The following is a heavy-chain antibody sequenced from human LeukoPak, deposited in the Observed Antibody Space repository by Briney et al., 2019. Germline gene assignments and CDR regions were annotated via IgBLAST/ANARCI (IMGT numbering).Heavy chain of an antibody. CDR1: GGSISSYF. V-gene: IGHV4-4*07. CDR2: IHTSGST. Sequence: PSETLSLTCTVSGGSISSYFWSWIRQPAGKGLEWIGRIHTSGSTNYNPSLKSRVTMSIDTSKNQFSLNLSSATAADTAVYCCARVARIVGATDFYFDYWGQGTLVTVSS. CDR3: ARVARIVGATDFYFDY. D-gene: IGHD1-26*01. J-gene: IGHJ4*02.